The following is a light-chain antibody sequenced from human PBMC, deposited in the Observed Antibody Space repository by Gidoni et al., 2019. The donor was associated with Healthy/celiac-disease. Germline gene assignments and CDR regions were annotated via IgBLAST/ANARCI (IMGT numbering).Light chain of an antibody. CDR1: KIISSW. CDR3: QQANSYPIT. V-gene: IGKV1-12*01. J-gene: IGKJ5*01. Sequence: IQMTQSPSSVSASVGDRVTITCRTTKIISSWLAWSQQKPGKAPKLLIYAESSLKSGVPSRFSGSRAGTDVTITISSMQHEEYATYYCQQANSYPITFGQGTRLDIK. CDR2: AES.